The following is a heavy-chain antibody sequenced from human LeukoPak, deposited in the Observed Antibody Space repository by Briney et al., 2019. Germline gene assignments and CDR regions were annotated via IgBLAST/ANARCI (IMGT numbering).Heavy chain of an antibody. D-gene: IGHD6-13*01. Sequence: SETLSLTCTVSGGSISSYYWSWIRQPPGKGLEWIGYIYYSGSTNYNPSLKSRVTISVDTPKNQFSLKLSSVTAADTAVYYCARHTGAYSSSWYIDWGQGTMVTVSS. V-gene: IGHV4-59*08. CDR1: GGSISSYY. CDR2: IYYSGST. J-gene: IGHJ3*01. CDR3: ARHTGAYSSSWYID.